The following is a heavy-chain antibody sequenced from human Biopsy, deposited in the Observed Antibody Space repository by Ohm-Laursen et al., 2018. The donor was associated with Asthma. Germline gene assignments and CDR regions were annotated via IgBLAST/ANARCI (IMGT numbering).Heavy chain of an antibody. Sequence: SSVKVSCKSLGGTFNTYVIGWVRQAPGQGLEWMGGVNSVFGTTTYPQKFQDRVMITADDSTSTVYMELSSLRSEDTAVYYCARKAGSCISRTCYSLDFWGQGTLVTVSS. J-gene: IGHJ4*02. CDR3: ARKAGSCISRTCYSLDF. D-gene: IGHD2-2*01. CDR2: VNSVFGTT. V-gene: IGHV1-69*01. CDR1: GGTFNTYV.